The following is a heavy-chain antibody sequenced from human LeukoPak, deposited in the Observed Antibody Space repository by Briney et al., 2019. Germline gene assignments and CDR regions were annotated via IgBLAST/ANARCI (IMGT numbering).Heavy chain of an antibody. J-gene: IGHJ4*02. V-gene: IGHV1-18*01. Sequence: ASVKVSCKASGYTFASYGISWVRQAPGQGLEWMGWISAYNGNTNYAQKLQGRVTMTTDTSTSTAYMELRSLRSDDTAVYYCARDGPFVVVTAITGDYWGQGTLVAVSS. CDR1: GYTFASYG. CDR2: ISAYNGNT. CDR3: ARDGPFVVVTAITGDY. D-gene: IGHD2-21*02.